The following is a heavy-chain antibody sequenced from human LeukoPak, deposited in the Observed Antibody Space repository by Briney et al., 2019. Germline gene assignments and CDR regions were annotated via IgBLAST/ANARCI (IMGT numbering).Heavy chain of an antibody. CDR2: IIPIFGTA. D-gene: IGHD3-10*01. CDR1: GGTFSSYA. J-gene: IGHJ5*02. V-gene: IGHV1-69*13. CDR3: ATGTYTLWFGESKVDWFDP. Sequence: ASVKVSCKASGGTFSSYAISWVRQAPGQGLEWMGGIIPIFGTANYAQKFQGRVTITADESTSTAYMELSSLRSEDTAVYYCATGTYTLWFGESKVDWFDPWGQGTLVTVSS.